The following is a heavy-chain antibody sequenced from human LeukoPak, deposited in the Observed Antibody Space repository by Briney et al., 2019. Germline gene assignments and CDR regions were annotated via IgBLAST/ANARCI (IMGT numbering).Heavy chain of an antibody. D-gene: IGHD1-1*01. J-gene: IGHJ4*02. CDR3: AILRTASSVDF. V-gene: IGHV6-1*01. CDR1: GDGVPSKSAA. CDR2: TYYRSKWYH. Sequence: SQTLSLTCAISGDGVPSKSAAWYWIRQSPSRGLEWLGRTYYRSKWYHEYAVSVKSRITINPDTSKNQFSLQLNSVTPEDTAIYYCAILRTASSVDFWGQGTLVTVSS.